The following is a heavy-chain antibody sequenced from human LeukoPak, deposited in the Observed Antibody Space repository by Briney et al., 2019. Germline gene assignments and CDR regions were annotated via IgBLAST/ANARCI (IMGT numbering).Heavy chain of an antibody. CDR1: GYTFTSYG. D-gene: IGHD3-3*01. V-gene: IGHV1-18*01. CDR3: ARDRSPDFWSGDYRDAFDI. J-gene: IGHJ3*02. Sequence: ASVKVSCKASGYTFTSYGISWVRQAPGQGLEWMGWISGYNGNTNSAQKLQGRVSMTTDTSTSTAYTELRSLRSDDTAVYYCARDRSPDFWSGDYRDAFDIWGQGTMVTVSS. CDR2: ISGYNGNT.